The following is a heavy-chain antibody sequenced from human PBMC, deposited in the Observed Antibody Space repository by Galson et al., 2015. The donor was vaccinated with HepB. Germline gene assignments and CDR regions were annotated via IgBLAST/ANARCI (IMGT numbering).Heavy chain of an antibody. D-gene: IGHD4-17*01. CDR1: GYTFTSYG. J-gene: IGHJ4*02. CDR3: ARVGAEDYGDYGYYFDY. Sequence: SVKVSCKASGYTFTSYGISWVRQAPGQGLEWMGWISAYNGNTNYAQKLQGRVTMTTDTSTSTAYMELRSLRSDDTAVYYCARVGAEDYGDYGYYFDYWGQGTLVTVSS. V-gene: IGHV1-18*04. CDR2: ISAYNGNT.